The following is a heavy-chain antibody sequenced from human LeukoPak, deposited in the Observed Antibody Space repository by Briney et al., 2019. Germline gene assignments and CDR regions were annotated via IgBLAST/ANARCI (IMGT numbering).Heavy chain of an antibody. Sequence: GGSLRLSCAASGFTFSSYAMSWVRQAPGKGLEWVSAISGSGGSTYHADSVKGRFTISRDNSKNTLYLQMNSLRAEDTAVYYCAKDVEDDFGPDWFDPWGQGTLVTVSS. D-gene: IGHD3-3*01. CDR3: AKDVEDDFGPDWFDP. CDR2: ISGSGGST. J-gene: IGHJ5*02. V-gene: IGHV3-23*01. CDR1: GFTFSSYA.